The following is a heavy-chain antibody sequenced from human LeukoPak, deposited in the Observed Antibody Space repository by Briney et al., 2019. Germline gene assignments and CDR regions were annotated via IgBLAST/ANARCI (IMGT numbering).Heavy chain of an antibody. CDR1: GFTFSSYW. V-gene: IGHV3-7*01. D-gene: IGHD3-9*01. CDR2: INQDGSEK. Sequence: GGSLRLSCEGSGFTFSSYWVTWVRQAPGKGLEWVANINQDGSEKYYVDSVKGRFTISRDNAKNSLYLQMNSLRAEDTAVYYCARAFFDWLFFAYWGQGTLVTVSS. CDR3: ARAFFDWLFFAY. J-gene: IGHJ4*02.